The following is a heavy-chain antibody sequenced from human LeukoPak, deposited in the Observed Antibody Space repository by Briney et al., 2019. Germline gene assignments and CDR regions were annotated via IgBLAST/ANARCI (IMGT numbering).Heavy chain of an antibody. CDR2: IYTSGST. Sequence: SETLSLTCTVSGGSISSYYWSWMRQPAGKGREWIGRIYTSGSTNYNPSLKSRVTMSVDTSKNQFSLKLRSVTAADTAVYYCARSRIGNLFDHWGQGAMVTDPS. CDR1: GGSISSYY. J-gene: IGHJ4*02. V-gene: IGHV4-4*07. D-gene: IGHD1-14*01. CDR3: ARSRIGNLFDH.